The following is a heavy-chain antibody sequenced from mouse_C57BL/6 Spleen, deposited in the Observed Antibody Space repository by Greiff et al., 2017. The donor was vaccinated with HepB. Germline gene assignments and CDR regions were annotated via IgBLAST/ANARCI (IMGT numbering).Heavy chain of an antibody. CDR2: ISDGGSYT. Sequence: EVKVVESGGGLVKPGGSLKLSCAASGFTFSSYAMSWVRQTPEKRLEWVATISDGGSYTYYPDNVKGRFTISRDNAKNNLYLQMSHLKSEDTAMYYCARGNGGYDGAWFAYWGQGTLVTVSA. CDR1: GFTFSSYA. CDR3: ARGNGGYDGAWFAY. D-gene: IGHD2-2*01. J-gene: IGHJ3*01. V-gene: IGHV5-4*03.